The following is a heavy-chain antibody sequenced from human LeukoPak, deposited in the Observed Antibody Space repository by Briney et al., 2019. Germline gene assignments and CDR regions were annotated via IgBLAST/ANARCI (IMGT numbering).Heavy chain of an antibody. Sequence: ASVKVSCKTSGGTFSSYAISWVRQAPGQGLEWMGGIIPIFGTANYAQKFQGRVTITADESTSTAYMELSSLRSEDTAVYYCAREGGYSSGWYYFDYWGQGTLVTVSS. J-gene: IGHJ4*02. CDR3: AREGGYSSGWYYFDY. CDR2: IIPIFGTA. D-gene: IGHD6-19*01. V-gene: IGHV1-69*13. CDR1: GGTFSSYA.